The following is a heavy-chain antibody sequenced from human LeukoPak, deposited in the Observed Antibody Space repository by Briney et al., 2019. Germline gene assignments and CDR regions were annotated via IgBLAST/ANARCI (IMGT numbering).Heavy chain of an antibody. D-gene: IGHD6-19*01. V-gene: IGHV3-23*01. CDR2: FSATGGFT. Sequence: GGSLRLSCAASGLTVSNYAMSWVRQAPEKGLEWVSSFSATGGFTKYADSVKGRFTISRDDSRNTLYLQMNSLRDEDTAVYYCAKDRGGSVAGTQFDYWGQGTLVTVSS. J-gene: IGHJ4*02. CDR1: GLTVSNYA. CDR3: AKDRGGSVAGTQFDY.